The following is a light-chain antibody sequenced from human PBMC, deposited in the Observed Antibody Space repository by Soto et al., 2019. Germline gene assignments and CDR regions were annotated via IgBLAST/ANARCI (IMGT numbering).Light chain of an antibody. CDR2: AND. CDR1: GSNIGANYG. V-gene: IGLV1-40*01. CDR3: QSYDASLGAWV. Sequence: QSVLTQPPSVSGAPGQRVTMSCAGGGSNIGANYGVQWYQQLPGAAPKLVVSANDERPSGVPDRFSGSRSGPSASLAITGLQADDEADYYCQSYDASLGAWVFGGGTQLTVL. J-gene: IGLJ3*02.